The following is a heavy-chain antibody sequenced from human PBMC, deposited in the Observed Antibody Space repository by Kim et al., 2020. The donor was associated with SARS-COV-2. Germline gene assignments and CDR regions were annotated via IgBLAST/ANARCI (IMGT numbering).Heavy chain of an antibody. CDR1: GFTFSSYS. CDR2: ISSSSSYI. Sequence: GGSLRLSCAASGFTFSSYSMNWVRQAPGKGLEWVSSISSSSSYIYYADSVKGRFTISRDNAKNSLYLQMNSLRAEDTAVYYCARGTTGTTYYFDYWGQGTLVTVSS. D-gene: IGHD1-1*01. CDR3: ARGTTGTTYYFDY. J-gene: IGHJ4*02. V-gene: IGHV3-21*01.